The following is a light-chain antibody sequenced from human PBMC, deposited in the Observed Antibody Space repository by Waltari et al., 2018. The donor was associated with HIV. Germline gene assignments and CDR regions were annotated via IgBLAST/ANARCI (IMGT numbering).Light chain of an antibody. CDR1: ALTKQY. J-gene: IGLJ2*01. CDR3: QSADNSGTYDVV. V-gene: IGLV3-25*03. Sequence: SYDLTQPPSVSVSPGQTARITCSGAALTKQYVYWYQQKPGQAPVLVISKDNERPAGCPSRFSGFSSGTTVTLTISGVQAEDEADYYCQSADNSGTYDVVFGGGTKLTVL. CDR2: KDN.